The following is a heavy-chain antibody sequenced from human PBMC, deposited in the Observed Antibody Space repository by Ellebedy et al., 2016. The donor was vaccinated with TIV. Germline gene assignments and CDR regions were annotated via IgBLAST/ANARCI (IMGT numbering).Heavy chain of an antibody. CDR2: INAANGNT. D-gene: IGHD7-27*01. CDR1: GYTFTNYA. Sequence: AASVKVSCKASGYTFTNYAIHWVRQAPGHRLEWMGWINAANGNTKYSEKFQGRVTITRDTSASTAYMELSSLRSEDTAVYYCARGSGDWLFDYWGQGTLVTVSS. CDR3: ARGSGDWLFDY. V-gene: IGHV1-3*01. J-gene: IGHJ4*02.